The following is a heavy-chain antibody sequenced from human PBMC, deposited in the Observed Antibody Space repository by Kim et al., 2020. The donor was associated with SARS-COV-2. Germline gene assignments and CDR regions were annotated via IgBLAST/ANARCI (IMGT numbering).Heavy chain of an antibody. J-gene: IGHJ3*02. D-gene: IGHD5-12*01. CDR3: TTERWIDAFDI. V-gene: IGHV3-15*01. Sequence: DYAAPVKGRFTISRDDSKNTLYLQMNSLKTEDTAVYYCTTERWIDAFDIWGQGTMVTVSS.